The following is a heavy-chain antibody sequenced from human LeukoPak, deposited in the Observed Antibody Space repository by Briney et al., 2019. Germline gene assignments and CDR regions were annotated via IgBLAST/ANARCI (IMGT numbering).Heavy chain of an antibody. J-gene: IGHJ4*02. CDR3: ASGGWRGDD. V-gene: IGHV3-66*02. CDR2: IRDSGET. D-gene: IGHD6-19*01. Sequence: GGSLRLSCAGSGFSVSNYYMSWVRQAPGKGLEWVSLIRDSGETFYADSVKGRFTISRDNSKNTMYLQMNRLRVEDTAVYFCASGGWRGDDWGQGTLVTVSS. CDR1: GFSVSNYY.